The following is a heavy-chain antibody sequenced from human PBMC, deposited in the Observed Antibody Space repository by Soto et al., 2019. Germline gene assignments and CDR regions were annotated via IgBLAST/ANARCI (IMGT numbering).Heavy chain of an antibody. CDR3: ARAVDDVDY. CDR1: GFTFSSYA. CDR2: ISYDGSNK. D-gene: IGHD1-1*01. Sequence: QVQLVESGGGVVQPGRSLRLSCAASGFTFSSYAMHWVRQAPGKGLEWVAVISYDGSNKYYADSVKGRFTISRDNSKNTLYLQMNSLRAEDTAVYYCARAVDDVDYWGQGTLVTVSS. J-gene: IGHJ4*02. V-gene: IGHV3-30-3*01.